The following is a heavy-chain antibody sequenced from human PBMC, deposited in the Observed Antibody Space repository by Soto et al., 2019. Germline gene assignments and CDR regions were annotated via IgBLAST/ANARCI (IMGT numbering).Heavy chain of an antibody. D-gene: IGHD2-2*02. V-gene: IGHV4-30-4*01. CDR1: GGSIGGGDDY. CDR2: IYHSGST. J-gene: IGHJ4*02. CDR3: ARDSAIYRFDS. Sequence: SETLSLTCTVSGGSIGGGDDYWSWIRQPPGKGLEWIGYIYHSGSTYYNPSLKSRATISVDTSKNQFSLRLSSVTAADTAVYHCARDSAIYRFDSWGQRTLLTVSS.